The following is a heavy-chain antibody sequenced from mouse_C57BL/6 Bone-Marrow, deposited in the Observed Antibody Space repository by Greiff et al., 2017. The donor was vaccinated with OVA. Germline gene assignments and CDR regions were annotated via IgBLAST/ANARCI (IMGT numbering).Heavy chain of an antibody. J-gene: IGHJ4*01. Sequence: EVMLVESGGGLVKPGGSLKLSCAASGFTFSSYAMSWVRQTPEKRLEWVATISDGGSYTYYPDNVKGRFTISRDNAKNNLYLQMSHLKSEDTAMYYCARELPLGPYYYAMDYWGQGTSVTVSS. D-gene: IGHD4-1*01. V-gene: IGHV5-4*01. CDR1: GFTFSSYA. CDR3: ARELPLGPYYYAMDY. CDR2: ISDGGSYT.